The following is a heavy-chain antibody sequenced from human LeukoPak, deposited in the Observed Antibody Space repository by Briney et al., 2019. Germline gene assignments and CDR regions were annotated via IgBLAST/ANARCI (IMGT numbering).Heavy chain of an antibody. V-gene: IGHV4-59*01. Sequence: SETLSLTCTVSGGSMSGFFWTWIRQPPGRELEWIGSIYYSGSPTEHGSTGKIRVTISVDTSKSQFSLSLNSATAADTAVYYCARTSRHFYGSGTNLTPWPAGMDVWGQGTTVTVSS. CDR2: IYYSGSPT. D-gene: IGHD3-10*01. J-gene: IGHJ6*02. CDR3: ARTSRHFYGSGTNLTPWPAGMDV. CDR1: GGSMSGFF.